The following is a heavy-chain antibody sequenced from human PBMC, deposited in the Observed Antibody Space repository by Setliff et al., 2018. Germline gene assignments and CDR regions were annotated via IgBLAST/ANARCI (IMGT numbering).Heavy chain of an antibody. D-gene: IGHD1-1*01. Sequence: SETLSLTCTVSGGSISSSSYQWGWVRQTPGKGLEWIGSIYYSGTAYYNPSLKSRVTISVDTSKNQFSLRLTSVTAADTAIYYCASRTTGPGGWFDYWGQGALVTVSS. J-gene: IGHJ5*01. V-gene: IGHV4-39*01. CDR2: IYYSGTA. CDR3: ASRTTGPGGWFDY. CDR1: GGSISSSSYQ.